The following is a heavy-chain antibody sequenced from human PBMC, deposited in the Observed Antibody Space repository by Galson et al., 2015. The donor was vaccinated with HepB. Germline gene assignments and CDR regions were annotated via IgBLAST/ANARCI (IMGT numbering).Heavy chain of an antibody. J-gene: IGHJ5*02. Sequence: ETLSLTCTVSGGSISSSSYYWGWIRQPPGKGLEWIGSIYYSGSTYYNPSLKSRVTISVDTSKNQFSLKLSSVTAADTAVYYCARRVVVVAATKSNWFDPWGQGTLVTVSS. D-gene: IGHD2-15*01. CDR3: ARRVVVVAATKSNWFDP. CDR2: IYYSGST. V-gene: IGHV4-39*01. CDR1: GGSISSSSYY.